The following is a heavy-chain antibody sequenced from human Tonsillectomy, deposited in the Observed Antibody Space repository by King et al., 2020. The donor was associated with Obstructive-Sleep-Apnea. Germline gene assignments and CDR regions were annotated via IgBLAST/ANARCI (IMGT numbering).Heavy chain of an antibody. D-gene: IGHD4-17*01. V-gene: IGHV5-51*01. CDR2: IYPGDSDT. CDR3: ARAGDGDYVWAFDI. J-gene: IGHJ3*02. CDR1: GYRFSNYW. Sequence: QLVQSGAEVKKPGESLKISCKGSGYRFSNYWIGWVRQTPGKGLEWMGIIYPGDSDTRYSPSFQGQVTISADKSISTAYLQWSSLTASDSAMYYCARAGDGDYVWAFDIWGPGTMVTVSS.